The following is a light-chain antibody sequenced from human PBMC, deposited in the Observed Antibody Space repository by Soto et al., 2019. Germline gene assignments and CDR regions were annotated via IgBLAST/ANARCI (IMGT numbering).Light chain of an antibody. CDR1: QSVSSSF. J-gene: IGKJ1*01. Sequence: EVMLKQSPGTLSLTPGERATLSCRASQSVSSSFLAWYQQKPGQAPRLLIYGASSRATGIPDRFSGSGSGTDFTLTISRLEPEDFAVYYCQQYGSSPTFGQGTK. CDR3: QQYGSSPT. CDR2: GAS. V-gene: IGKV3-20*01.